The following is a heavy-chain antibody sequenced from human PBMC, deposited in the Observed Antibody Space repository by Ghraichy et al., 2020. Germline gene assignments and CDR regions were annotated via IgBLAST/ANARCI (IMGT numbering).Heavy chain of an antibody. D-gene: IGHD3-16*01. CDR2: IYYSGST. CDR1: GGSISSYY. V-gene: IGHV4-59*01. CDR3: ATPFASDAFDI. J-gene: IGHJ3*02. Sequence: SETLSLTCTVSGGSISSYYWSWIRQPPGKGLEWIGYIYYSGSTNYNPSLKSRVTISVDTSKNQFSLKLSSVTAADTAVYYCATPFASDAFDIWGQGTMVTVSS.